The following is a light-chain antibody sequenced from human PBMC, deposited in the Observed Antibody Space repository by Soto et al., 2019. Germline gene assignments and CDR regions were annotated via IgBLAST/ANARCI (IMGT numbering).Light chain of an antibody. CDR2: EVN. CDR3: SSVAGDDNPVL. J-gene: IGLJ2*01. V-gene: IGLV2-8*01. Sequence: QSALTQPPSASGSLGPSVTITCTGTSSDGGGYNYVSWHQQHPGKAPKVMIYEVNKRPPGVPDRVSGSKSGNSASLTVSGHQAEDEADYYCSSVAGDDNPVLLGGGTKVTVL. CDR1: SSDGGGYNY.